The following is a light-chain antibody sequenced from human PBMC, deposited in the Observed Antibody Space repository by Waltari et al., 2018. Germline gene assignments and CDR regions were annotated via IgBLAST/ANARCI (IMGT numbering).Light chain of an antibody. J-gene: IGLJ3*02. CDR3: ATWDDSLNGWV. CDR2: TDN. CDR1: NSNIGRNA. V-gene: IGLV1-44*01. Sequence: QSVLTQPPSASGTPGQRVTISCSGSNSNIGRNAVNWYQQLPETAPKLLIYTDNQLPSGVPDRFSGSKSGTSASLAISGLQSEDEADYHCATWDDSLNGWVFGGGTKVTVL.